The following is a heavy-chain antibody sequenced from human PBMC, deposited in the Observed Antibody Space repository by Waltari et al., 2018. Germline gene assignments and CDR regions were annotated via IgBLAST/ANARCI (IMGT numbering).Heavy chain of an antibody. CDR2: IYYSGRT. J-gene: IGHJ4*02. CDR3: ARGGGDGYNYEYFDY. CDR1: GGSISSSSYY. V-gene: IGHV4-39*07. Sequence: QLQLQESGPGLVKPSETLSLTCTVSGGSISSSSYYWGWIRQPPGKGLEWIGSIYYSGRTYYNPSLKSRVTISVDTSKNQFSLKLSSVTAADTAVYYCARGGGDGYNYEYFDYWGQGTLVTVSS. D-gene: IGHD5-12*01.